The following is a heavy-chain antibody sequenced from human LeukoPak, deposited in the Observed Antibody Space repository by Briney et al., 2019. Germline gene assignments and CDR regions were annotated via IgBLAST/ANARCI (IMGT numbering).Heavy chain of an antibody. CDR2: IIPIFGTA. V-gene: IGHV1-69*13. J-gene: IGHJ4*02. CDR3: ARGGGWLNFRGGLDY. CDR1: GYTFTSYG. Sequence: GASVKVSCKASGYTFTSYGISWVRQAPGQGLEWMGGIIPIFGTANYAQRFQGRVTITADESTSTAYMELSSLKSEDTAVYYCARGGGWLNFRGGLDYGARGPRATVPS. D-gene: IGHD5-24*01.